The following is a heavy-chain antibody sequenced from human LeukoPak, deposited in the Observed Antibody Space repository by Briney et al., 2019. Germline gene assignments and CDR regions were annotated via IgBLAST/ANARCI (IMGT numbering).Heavy chain of an antibody. CDR1: GGTFSSYA. CDR3: AKDERNWNYNLASQTYD. Sequence: ASVKVSCKASGGTFSSYAISWVRQAPGQGLEWVSAISGSGGSTYYADSVKGRFTVSRDNSKNTLYLQMSSLRAEDTAVYYCAKDERNWNYNLASQTYDWGQGTLVTVSS. CDR2: ISGSGGST. D-gene: IGHD1-7*01. V-gene: IGHV3-23*01. J-gene: IGHJ4*02.